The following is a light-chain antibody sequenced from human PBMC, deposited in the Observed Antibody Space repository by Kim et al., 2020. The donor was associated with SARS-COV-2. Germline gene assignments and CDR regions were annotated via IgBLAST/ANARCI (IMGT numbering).Light chain of an antibody. Sequence: SYELTQPSSVSVSPGQTARITCSGNILAKKYVRWFQQKPGQAPVLVIYKDSERPSGIPERFSGSSSGTTVTLTISGAQVEDEADYYCYSAADNIWVFGGGTKLTVL. V-gene: IGLV3-27*01. J-gene: IGLJ3*02. CDR3: YSAADNIWV. CDR1: ILAKKY. CDR2: KDS.